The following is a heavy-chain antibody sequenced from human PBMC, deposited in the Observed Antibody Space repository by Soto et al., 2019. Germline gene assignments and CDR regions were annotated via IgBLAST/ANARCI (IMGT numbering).Heavy chain of an antibody. CDR3: AREGEMATTLDAFDI. D-gene: IGHD3-16*01. Sequence: SXKVSCKASGYTXSGYYMNLVRQAPGQGLEWMGWINPNSGGTNYAQKFQGRFTMTRDTSISTAYMELSRLRSDDTAVYYCAREGEMATTLDAFDIWGQGTMATVSS. CDR1: GYTXSGYY. CDR2: INPNSGGT. J-gene: IGHJ3*02. V-gene: IGHV1-2*02.